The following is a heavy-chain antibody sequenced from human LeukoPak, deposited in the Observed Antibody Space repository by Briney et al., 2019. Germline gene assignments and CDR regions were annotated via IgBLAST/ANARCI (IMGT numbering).Heavy chain of an antibody. V-gene: IGHV3-30-3*01. D-gene: IGHD6-19*01. CDR2: ISYDGNNT. J-gene: IGHJ6*02. Sequence: GGSLRLSCAASGFTFSSYAMHWVRQAPGKGLEWVAIISYDGNNTYYADSVQGRFTISRDNSKNMLYLQMNSLRAEDTAMYYCARAGIAVEGVYYYGMDVWGQGTTVTVSS. CDR1: GFTFSSYA. CDR3: ARAGIAVEGVYYYGMDV.